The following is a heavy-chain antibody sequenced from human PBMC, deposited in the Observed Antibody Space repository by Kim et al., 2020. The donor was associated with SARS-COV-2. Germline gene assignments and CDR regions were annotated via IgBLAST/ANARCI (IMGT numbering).Heavy chain of an antibody. Sequence: GGSLRLSCAASGFTFDDYAMHWVRQAPGKGLEWVSGISWNSGSIGYADSVKGRFTISRDNAKNSLYLQMNSLRAEDTALYYCAKGGNEYQLHRGYNWFDPWGQGTLVTVSS. CDR1: GFTFDDYA. V-gene: IGHV3-9*01. CDR3: AKGGNEYQLHRGYNWFDP. J-gene: IGHJ5*02. D-gene: IGHD2-2*01. CDR2: ISWNSGSI.